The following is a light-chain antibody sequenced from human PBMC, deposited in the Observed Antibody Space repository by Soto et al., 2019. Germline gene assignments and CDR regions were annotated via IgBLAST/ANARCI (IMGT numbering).Light chain of an antibody. J-gene: IGKJ1*01. V-gene: IGKV3-11*01. Sequence: EIVLTQSPATLSSFPGDRVTLSCRASQYINTRLAWYQHRPGQAPRLLIYQTSLRAAGIPARFSASGSGTDFTLTISDVQPEDFALDYCHQRQSWPRTFGQGTKVYIK. CDR3: HQRQSWPRT. CDR1: QYINTR. CDR2: QTS.